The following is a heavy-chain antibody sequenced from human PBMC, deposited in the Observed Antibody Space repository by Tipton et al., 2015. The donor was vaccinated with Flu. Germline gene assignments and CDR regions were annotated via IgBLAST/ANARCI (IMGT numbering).Heavy chain of an antibody. CDR3: ASLYYYDKSGYKN. Sequence: TLSLTCTVSGDSVSSRRYYWSWIRQPPGKGLEWIGYIFYSGTTNYNPSLKSRVTISVDTSKNQFSLNLRSVTAADTAVYYCASLYYYDKSGYKNWGQGTLVTVSS. D-gene: IGHD3-22*01. V-gene: IGHV4-61*01. J-gene: IGHJ4*02. CDR2: IFYSGTT. CDR1: GDSVSSRRYY.